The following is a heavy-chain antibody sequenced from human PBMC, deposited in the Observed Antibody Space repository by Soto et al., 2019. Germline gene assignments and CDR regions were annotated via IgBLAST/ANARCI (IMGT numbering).Heavy chain of an antibody. CDR3: ARDDSSGYVAFDS. CDR2: IIPIFGTA. D-gene: IGHD3-22*01. V-gene: IGHV1-69*13. J-gene: IGHJ3*02. CDR1: GGTFSSYA. Sequence: GASVKVSCKASGGTFSSYAISWVRQAPGQGLEWMGGIIPIFGTANYAQKFQGRVTITADESTSTAYMELSSLRSEDTAVYYCARDDSSGYVAFDSWGQGTMVTVSS.